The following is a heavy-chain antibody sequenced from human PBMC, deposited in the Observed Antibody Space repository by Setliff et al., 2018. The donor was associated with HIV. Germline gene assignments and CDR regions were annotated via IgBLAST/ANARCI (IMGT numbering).Heavy chain of an antibody. V-gene: IGHV5-51*01. CDR1: GYTFTNYW. D-gene: IGHD3-3*01. J-gene: IGHJ5*02. CDR3: ARHFGISYRSPFDP. Sequence: PGESLKISCEASGYTFTNYWIGWVRQMPGKGLEWMGIIYPGDSDTRYSPSFQGQVTISVDKSTSTAYLQWSSLKASDSAIYYCARHFGISYRSPFDPWGQGTLVTVSS. CDR2: IYPGDSDT.